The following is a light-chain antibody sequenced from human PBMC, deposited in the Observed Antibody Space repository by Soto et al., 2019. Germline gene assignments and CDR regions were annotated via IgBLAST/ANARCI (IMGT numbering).Light chain of an antibody. CDR1: QSLVYSDGNTY. CDR2: NVS. Sequence: DVVMTQSPLSLPVTLGQPASISCRSSQSLVYSDGNTYLNWFQQRPGQSPRRLIYNVSNRDSGVPDSFSGSGSGTDFILKISRVEAEDVGVYYCMQGTHWPPVTFGQGTRLEMK. V-gene: IGKV2-30*01. J-gene: IGKJ5*01. CDR3: MQGTHWPPVT.